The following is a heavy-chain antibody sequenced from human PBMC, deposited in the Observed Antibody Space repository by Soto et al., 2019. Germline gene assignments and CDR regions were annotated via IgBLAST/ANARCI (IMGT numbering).Heavy chain of an antibody. CDR3: ARDFGYSSSWYGPKSYNWFDP. CDR1: GGTFSSYA. D-gene: IGHD6-13*01. Sequence: GASVKVSCKASGGTFSSYAISWVRQAPGQGLEWMGGIIPIFGTANYAQKFQGRVTITADESTSTAYMELSSLRSEDTAVYYCARDFGYSSSWYGPKSYNWFDPWGQGTLVTVSS. CDR2: IIPIFGTA. V-gene: IGHV1-69*13. J-gene: IGHJ5*02.